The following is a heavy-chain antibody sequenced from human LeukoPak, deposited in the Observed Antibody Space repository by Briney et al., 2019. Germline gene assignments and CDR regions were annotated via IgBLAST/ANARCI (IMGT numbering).Heavy chain of an antibody. CDR3: ARIRTGSGHFDP. CDR2: IYYRGST. Sequence: PSETLSLTCTVSAGSISSSDYYWVWIRQPPGKGLEWIAMIYYRGSTYYNPSLKSRVTISIDTSKNQFSLKLTSVTAADTAVYYCARIRTGSGHFDPWGQGTLVTVSS. J-gene: IGHJ5*02. V-gene: IGHV4-39*01. D-gene: IGHD3/OR15-3a*01. CDR1: AGSISSSDYY.